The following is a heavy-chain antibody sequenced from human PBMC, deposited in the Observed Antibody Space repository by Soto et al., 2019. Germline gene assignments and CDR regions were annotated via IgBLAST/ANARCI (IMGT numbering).Heavy chain of an antibody. D-gene: IGHD2-2*01. V-gene: IGHV3-21*01. CDR1: GFTFSRYY. CDR2: ISTTSTYT. CDR3: ARDDGLSSTNVKAFDI. J-gene: IGHJ3*02. Sequence: GGSLRLSCAASGFTFSRYYMNWVRQAPGKGLEWVSSISTTSTYTHYADSLKGRFTISRDNAKKLLYLQMDSLRAEDTAVYYCARDDGLSSTNVKAFDIWGQG.